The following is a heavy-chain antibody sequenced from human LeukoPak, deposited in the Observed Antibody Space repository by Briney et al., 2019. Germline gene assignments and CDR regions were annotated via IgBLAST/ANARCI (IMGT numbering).Heavy chain of an antibody. V-gene: IGHV3-49*03. CDR3: TREIRYFDWFQADY. J-gene: IGHJ4*02. CDR2: IGSKAYGGTA. D-gene: IGHD3-9*01. Sequence: PGGSLRLSCTASGFTFGDHSVSWFRQAPGKGLEWVGFIGSKAYGGTAEYAASVKGRFTISRDDSKSVAYLQMDSLKTEDTAVYYCTREIRYFDWFQADYWGQGTLVTVSS. CDR1: GFTFGDHS.